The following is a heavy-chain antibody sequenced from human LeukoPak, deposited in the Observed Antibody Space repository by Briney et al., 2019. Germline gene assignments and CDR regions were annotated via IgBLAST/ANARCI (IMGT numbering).Heavy chain of an antibody. Sequence: GGSLRLSCAASGFTFSNYWMPWVRQAPGKGLEWVANIKKDESTKYYVDAVRGRFTISRDNTKNSLYLQMNSLRAEDTAVYYCARELTLVNSWGQGTLVAVSS. D-gene: IGHD4-23*01. J-gene: IGHJ4*02. CDR3: ARELTLVNS. CDR2: IKKDESTK. CDR1: GFTFSNYW. V-gene: IGHV3-7*01.